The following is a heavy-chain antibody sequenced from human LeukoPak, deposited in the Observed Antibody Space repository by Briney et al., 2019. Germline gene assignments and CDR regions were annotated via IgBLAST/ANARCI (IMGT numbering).Heavy chain of an antibody. Sequence: SETLSLTCTVSGGSISSYYWSWIRQPPGKGLEWIGYIYYSGSTNYNPSLKSRVTISVDTSKNQFSLKLSSVTAADTAVYYCARGLGSSITMIPFDYWGQGTLVTVSS. CDR2: IYYSGST. J-gene: IGHJ4*02. CDR3: ARGLGSSITMIPFDY. CDR1: GGSISSYY. D-gene: IGHD3-22*01. V-gene: IGHV4-59*12.